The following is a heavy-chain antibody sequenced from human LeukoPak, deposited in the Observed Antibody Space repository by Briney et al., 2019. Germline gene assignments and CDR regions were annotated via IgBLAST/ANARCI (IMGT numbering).Heavy chain of an antibody. J-gene: IGHJ4*02. CDR3: ARRDYYGGNPVLDY. CDR2: IYYSGTT. D-gene: IGHD4-23*01. Sequence: SETLSLTCTVSGGSISSSSSYWGWIRQPPGKGLEWIGSIYYSGTTYYNPSLKSRLTISVDTSMNQFSLKLTSVTAADTAIYYCARRDYYGGNPVLDYWGQGTLVTVSS. V-gene: IGHV4-39*01. CDR1: GGSISSSSSY.